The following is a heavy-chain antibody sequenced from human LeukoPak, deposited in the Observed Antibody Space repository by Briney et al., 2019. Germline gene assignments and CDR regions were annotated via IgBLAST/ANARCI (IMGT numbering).Heavy chain of an antibody. D-gene: IGHD3-10*01. CDR2: IYYTGNT. J-gene: IGHJ4*02. CDR3: ARGSGSLYFDY. V-gene: IGHV4-59*01. CDR1: GGSISGYY. Sequence: SETLSLTCTVSGGSISGYYWSWIRQPPGKGLEWIGYIYYTGNTKYNPSLKSRVTISEDTSKNQFSLKLSSVTAADTAVYYCARGSGSLYFDYWGQGTLVTVSS.